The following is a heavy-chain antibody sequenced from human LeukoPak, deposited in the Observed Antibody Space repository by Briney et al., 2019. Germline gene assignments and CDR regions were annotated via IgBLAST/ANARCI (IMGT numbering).Heavy chain of an antibody. V-gene: IGHV3-23*01. CDR2: ISGSGGTT. J-gene: IGHJ4*02. CDR3: AKTNGYYSD. D-gene: IGHD3-22*01. Sequence: GGSPRLSCAASGFTFSNYGMNWVRQAPGKGLEWVSGISGSGGTTYYADSVKGRFTISRDNSKNSLSLQVSSLRAEDTAVYYCAKTNGYYSDWGQGNL. CDR1: GFTFSNYG.